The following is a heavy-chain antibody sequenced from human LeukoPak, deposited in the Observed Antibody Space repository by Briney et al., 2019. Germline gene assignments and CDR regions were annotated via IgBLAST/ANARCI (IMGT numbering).Heavy chain of an antibody. J-gene: IGHJ4*02. CDR3: AREYSFYSTSHFDS. CDR1: GFTFSSYG. V-gene: IGHV3-30*02. Sequence: GGSLRLSCAASGFTFSSYGMHWVRQAPGKGLEWVAFIRYDGSNKYYADSVKGRFTISRDNSKKTLFLHMSGLRAEDTAFYYCAREYSFYSTSHFDSWGQGTLVTVSS. D-gene: IGHD6-6*01. CDR2: IRYDGSNK.